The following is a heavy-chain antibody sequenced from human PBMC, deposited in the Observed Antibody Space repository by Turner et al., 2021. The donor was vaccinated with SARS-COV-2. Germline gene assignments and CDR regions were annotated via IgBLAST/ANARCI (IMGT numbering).Heavy chain of an antibody. CDR3: ARDSGYYRFDF. CDR2: ISQDGSQK. J-gene: IGHJ4*02. CDR1: GFTFTNHW. D-gene: IGHD3-22*01. V-gene: IGHV3-7*03. Sequence: EVQLVESGGGLVQTGGSLRLSCAASGFTFTNHWIGWVRQAPGEGLEWVAIISQDGSQKNYVDSLRGRFTISRDNAKQSLYLQMNSLRADDTAVYYCARDSGYYRFDFWGQGTLVTVSS.